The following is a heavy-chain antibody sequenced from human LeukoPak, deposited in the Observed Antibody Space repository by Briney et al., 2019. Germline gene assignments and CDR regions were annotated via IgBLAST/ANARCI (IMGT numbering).Heavy chain of an antibody. CDR2: INQDGSED. CDR3: TKGRSNHY. Sequence: GGSLRLSCAASGFTFSDFWMGWVRQAPGKGLEWVANINQDGSEDYYVDSVKGRFTISRDNAKNSLYLQMNSLRAEDTAVYYCTKGRSNHYWGQGTLVTVST. D-gene: IGHD3-10*01. CDR1: GFTFSDFW. J-gene: IGHJ4*02. V-gene: IGHV3-7*01.